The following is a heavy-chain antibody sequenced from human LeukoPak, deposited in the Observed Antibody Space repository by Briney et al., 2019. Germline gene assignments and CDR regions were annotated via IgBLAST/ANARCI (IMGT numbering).Heavy chain of an antibody. J-gene: IGHJ4*02. D-gene: IGHD5-24*01. CDR3: ARVLGRDGYNAGLDY. Sequence: GASVKVSCKTSGYTFTSYGISWVRQAPGQGLEWMGWISAYNGNTNYAQKLQGRVTMTTDTSTSTAYMELRSLRSDDTAVYYCARVLGRDGYNAGLDYWGQGTLVTVSS. V-gene: IGHV1-18*01. CDR1: GYTFTSYG. CDR2: ISAYNGNT.